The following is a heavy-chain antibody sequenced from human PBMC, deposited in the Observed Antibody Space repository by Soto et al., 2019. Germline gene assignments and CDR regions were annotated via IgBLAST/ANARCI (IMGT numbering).Heavy chain of an antibody. CDR3: AHRSWDYHGSGNYHWFDP. V-gene: IGHV2-5*01. Sequence: QITLKESGPTLVKPTQTLTLTCTFSDFSLSTSGVGVGWIRQPPGKALEWLALIYWNGDKRYTPSLKSRLTITKDSSKSQVVLTMTSMDPVDTGTYYCAHRSWDYHGSGNYHWFDPWGQGTRVTVSS. D-gene: IGHD3-10*01. J-gene: IGHJ5*02. CDR2: IYWNGDK. CDR1: DFSLSTSGVG.